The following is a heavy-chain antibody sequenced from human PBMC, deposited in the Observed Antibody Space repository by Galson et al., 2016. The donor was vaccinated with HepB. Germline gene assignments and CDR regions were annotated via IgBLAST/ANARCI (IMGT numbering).Heavy chain of an antibody. CDR1: GYIFTSYS. Sequence: SVKVSCKASGYIFTSYSINWVRQAPGQGLEWMGWISAYDGNTYYAQKFQGRATLTTDTSTSTAYMELRSLTSDDTAVYYCAVNNFDYWGQGTLVTVSS. V-gene: IGHV1-18*01. J-gene: IGHJ4*02. D-gene: IGHD5-24*01. CDR3: AVNNFDY. CDR2: ISAYDGNT.